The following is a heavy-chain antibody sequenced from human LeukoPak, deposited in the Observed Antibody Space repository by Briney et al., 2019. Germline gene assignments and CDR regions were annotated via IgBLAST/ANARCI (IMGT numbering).Heavy chain of an antibody. CDR1: GGTFSSYA. V-gene: IGHV1-69*13. J-gene: IGHJ6*03. CDR3: ARAAPYGDPTSPYYYYYMDV. CDR2: IIPIFGTA. D-gene: IGHD4-17*01. Sequence: GASVKVSCKASGGTFSSYAISWVRQAPGQGLEWMGGIIPIFGTANYAQKFQGRVTITADESTSTAYMELSSLRSEDTAVYYCARAAPYGDPTSPYYYYYMDVWGKGTTVTVSS.